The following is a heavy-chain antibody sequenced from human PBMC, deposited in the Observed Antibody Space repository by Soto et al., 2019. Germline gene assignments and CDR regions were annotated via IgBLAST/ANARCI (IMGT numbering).Heavy chain of an antibody. D-gene: IGHD6-13*01. Sequence: PSETLSLTCTVSGGSISSSSYYWGWIRQPPGKGLEWIGSIYYSGSTYYNPSLKSRVTISVDTSKNQFSLKLSSVTAADTAVYYCASPGIAYSELFFLKEYFQHWGQGTLVTVSS. CDR2: IYYSGST. CDR3: ASPGIAYSELFFLKEYFQH. V-gene: IGHV4-39*01. J-gene: IGHJ1*01. CDR1: GGSISSSSYY.